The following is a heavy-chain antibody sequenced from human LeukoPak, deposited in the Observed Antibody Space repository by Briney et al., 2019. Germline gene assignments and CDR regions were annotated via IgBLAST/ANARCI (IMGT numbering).Heavy chain of an antibody. D-gene: IGHD1-26*01. CDR3: AREAGSSYFFDY. V-gene: IGHV3-43D*03. J-gene: IGHJ4*02. CDR2: INWDGGST. Sequence: GGSLRLSCAASGFTFDDYAMHWVRQAPGKGLEWASLINWDGGSTYYADSVKGRFTISRDNSKNSLYLQMNSLRADDTALYYCAREAGSSYFFDYWGQGTLVTVSS. CDR1: GFTFDDYA.